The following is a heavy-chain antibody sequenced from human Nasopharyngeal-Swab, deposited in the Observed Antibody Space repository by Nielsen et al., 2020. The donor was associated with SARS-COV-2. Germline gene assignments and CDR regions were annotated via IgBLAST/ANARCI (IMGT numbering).Heavy chain of an antibody. V-gene: IGHV3-30*02. D-gene: IGHD3-22*01. CDR2: IRYVGSNK. CDR3: AKDGAYDTMIVVVIKGPAFDI. CDR1: GFTFSSYG. J-gene: IGHJ3*02. Sequence: GESLKISCAASGFTFSSYGMHWVRQAPGKGLEWVAFIRYVGSNKYYADSVKGRFTISRDNSKNTLYLQMNSLRAEDTAVYYCAKDGAYDTMIVVVIKGPAFDIWGQGTMVTVSS.